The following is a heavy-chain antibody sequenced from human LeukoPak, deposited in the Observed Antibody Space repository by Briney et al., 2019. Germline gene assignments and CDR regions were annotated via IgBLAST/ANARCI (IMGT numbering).Heavy chain of an antibody. CDR2: IYYSGST. CDR3: ARGYSPATVAAAGKDFDY. J-gene: IGHJ4*02. Sequence: SETLSLTCTVSGGSISSYYWSWIRQPPGKGLEWIGYIYYSGSTNYNPSLKSRVTISVDTSKNQFSLKLSSVTAAGTAVYYCARGYSPATVAAAGKDFDYWGQGTLVTVSS. V-gene: IGHV4-59*12. D-gene: IGHD6-13*01. CDR1: GGSISSYY.